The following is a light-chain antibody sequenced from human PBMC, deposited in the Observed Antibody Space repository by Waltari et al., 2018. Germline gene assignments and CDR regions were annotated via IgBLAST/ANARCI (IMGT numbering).Light chain of an antibody. J-gene: IGKJ1*01. CDR3: QQYDNWPPWT. V-gene: IGKV3-15*01. CDR1: QSVSSN. Sequence: EIVMTQSPATLPVSPGESATLSCRASQSVSSNLAWYQQKPGQAPRLLIHGASTRATGIPARFSGSGSGTEFTLTISSLQSEDFAVYYCQQYDNWPPWTFGQGTKVEIK. CDR2: GAS.